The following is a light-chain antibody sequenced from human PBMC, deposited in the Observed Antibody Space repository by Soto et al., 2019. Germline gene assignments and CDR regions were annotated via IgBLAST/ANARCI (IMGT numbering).Light chain of an antibody. Sequence: QSALTQPRSVSGSPGQSVTISCTGTSSDVGGYNFVSWYQQHPGKAPKLMIHDVSKRPSGVPDRFSGSKSGNTASLTISGLQAEDEADYYCCSYAGTYTFVFGSGTKVTV. V-gene: IGLV2-11*01. CDR1: SSDVGGYNF. J-gene: IGLJ1*01. CDR3: CSYAGTYTFV. CDR2: DVS.